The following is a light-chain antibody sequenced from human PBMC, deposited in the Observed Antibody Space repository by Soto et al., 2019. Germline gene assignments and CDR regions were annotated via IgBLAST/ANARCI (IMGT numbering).Light chain of an antibody. J-gene: IGKJ5*01. CDR2: GAS. Sequence: EIVMTQSPATLSVSPGERATLPFRSSQSVSFTYLAWYQQKPGQAPRLLIYGASSRATGIPDRFSGSGSGTDFTLTISRLEPEDFAVYYCQQYGSSPPITFGQGTRLEIK. V-gene: IGKV3-20*01. CDR3: QQYGSSPPIT. CDR1: QSVSFTY.